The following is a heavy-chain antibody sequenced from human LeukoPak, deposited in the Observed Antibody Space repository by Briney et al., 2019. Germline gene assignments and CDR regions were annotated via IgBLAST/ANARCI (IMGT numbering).Heavy chain of an antibody. Sequence: GGSLRLSCTASGFTLSSSAMYWVRQAPGKGLEFVSVITSSGTGTDYADSVKGRFTISRDNSKNTLYLQMGSLRADDMAIYYCARIRSGWHFDYWGQGTLVTVST. J-gene: IGHJ4*02. CDR3: ARIRSGWHFDY. V-gene: IGHV3-64*02. CDR1: GFTLSSSA. CDR2: ITSSGTGT. D-gene: IGHD6-19*01.